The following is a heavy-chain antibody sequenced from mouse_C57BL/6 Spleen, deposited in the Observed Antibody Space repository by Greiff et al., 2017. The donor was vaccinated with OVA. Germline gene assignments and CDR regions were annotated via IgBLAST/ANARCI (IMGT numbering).Heavy chain of an antibody. CDR3: AKGYYSNYGDYFDY. CDR1: GYTFTSYT. V-gene: IGHV1-4*01. Sequence: VKLQESGAELARPGASVKMSCKASGYTFTSYTMHWVKQRPGQGLEWIGYINPSSGYTKYNQKFKDKATLTADKSSSTAYMQLSSLTSEDSAVYYCAKGYYSNYGDYFDYWGQGTTLTVSS. J-gene: IGHJ2*01. D-gene: IGHD2-5*01. CDR2: INPSSGYT.